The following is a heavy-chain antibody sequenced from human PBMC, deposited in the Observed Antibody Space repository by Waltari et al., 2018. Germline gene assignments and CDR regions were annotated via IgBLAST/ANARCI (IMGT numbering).Heavy chain of an antibody. D-gene: IGHD2-21*01. CDR1: GGSFSGHY. J-gene: IGHJ4*02. CDR2: INHRGNI. V-gene: IGHV4-34*02. Sequence: QVQLQQWGARLLKPSETLSLTCAVSGGSFSGHYWAWIRQAPGKGLVGIGEINHRGNINHNPSLKSRVTISVDTSKSQFSLSLNSVTAADTAVYYCARNSRDGYRLPGIIAYWGQGSLVTVSS. CDR3: ARNSRDGYRLPGIIAY.